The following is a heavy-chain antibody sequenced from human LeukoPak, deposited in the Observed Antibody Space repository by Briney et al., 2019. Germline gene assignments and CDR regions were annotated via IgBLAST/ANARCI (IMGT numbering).Heavy chain of an antibody. V-gene: IGHV6-1*01. CDR1: GDSVSSNSAA. CDR3: ARGGAAAGFYYYYGMDV. CDR2: TYYRYKWYN. D-gene: IGHD6-13*01. Sequence: SQTLSLTRAISGDSVSSNSAAWNWIRQSPSRGLEWLGRTYYRYKWYNDYAVSVKSRITINPDTSKNQFSLQLNSVTPEDTAVYYCARGGAAAGFYYYYGMDVWGQGTTVTVSS. J-gene: IGHJ6*02.